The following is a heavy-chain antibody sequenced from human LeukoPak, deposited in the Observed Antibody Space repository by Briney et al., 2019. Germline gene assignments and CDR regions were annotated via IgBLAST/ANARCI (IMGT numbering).Heavy chain of an antibody. D-gene: IGHD3-3*01. CDR2: IYTSGST. Sequence: SETLSLTCTVSGGSISSGSYYWSWIRQPAGKGLEWIGRIYTSGSTNYNPSLKSRVTISIDTSKNQFSLKLSSVTAADTAVYYCARDPALGDFPRGAFDIWGQGTMVTVSS. CDR1: GGSISSGSYY. V-gene: IGHV4-61*02. CDR3: ARDPALGDFPRGAFDI. J-gene: IGHJ3*02.